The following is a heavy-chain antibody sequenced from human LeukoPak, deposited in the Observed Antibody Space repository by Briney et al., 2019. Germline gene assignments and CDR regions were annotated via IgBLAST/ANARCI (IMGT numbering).Heavy chain of an antibody. Sequence: GSLRLSCAASGFTFSSYEMNWVRQAPGKGLEWVSYISSSGSTIYYADSVKGRFTISRDNAKNSLYLQMNSLRAEDTAVYYCARSLSGIVGWELPHYYYMDVWGKGTTVTVSS. V-gene: IGHV3-48*03. CDR2: ISSSGSTI. D-gene: IGHD1-26*01. CDR1: GFTFSSYE. CDR3: ARSLSGIVGWELPHYYYMDV. J-gene: IGHJ6*03.